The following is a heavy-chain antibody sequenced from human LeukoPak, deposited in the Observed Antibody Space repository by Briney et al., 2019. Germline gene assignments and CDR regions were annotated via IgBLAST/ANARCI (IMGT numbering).Heavy chain of an antibody. CDR2: INPNTGAT. J-gene: IGHJ5*02. V-gene: IGHV1-2*02. CDR1: GYTFTAYY. D-gene: IGHD3-10*01. Sequence: GASVKVSCKASGYTFTAYYMHWVRQAPGQGLEWMGWINPNTGATNYAQKFQGRVTMTRDTSISTAYLELSRLRSDDTAMYYCARDYVSLVRGISRDVTWFDPWGQGTQVTVSS. CDR3: ARDYVSLVRGISRDVTWFDP.